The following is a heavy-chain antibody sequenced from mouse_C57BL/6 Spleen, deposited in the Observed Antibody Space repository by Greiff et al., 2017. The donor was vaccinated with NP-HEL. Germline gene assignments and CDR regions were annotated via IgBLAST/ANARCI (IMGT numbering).Heavy chain of an antibody. CDR1: GYAFSSSW. V-gene: IGHV1-82*01. CDR3: ARSGTGPYYFDY. J-gene: IGHJ2*01. Sequence: VQLQQSGPELVKPGASVKISCKASGYAFSSSWMNWVKQRPGTGLEWIGRIYPGDGDTNYNGKFKGKATLTADKSSSTAYMQLSSLPSEDSAVYFCARSGTGPYYFDYWGQGTTLTVSS. D-gene: IGHD2-14*01. CDR2: IYPGDGDT.